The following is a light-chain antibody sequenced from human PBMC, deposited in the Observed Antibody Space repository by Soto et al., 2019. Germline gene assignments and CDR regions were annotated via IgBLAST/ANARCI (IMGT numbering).Light chain of an antibody. Sequence: QSVLTQPPSVSGAPGQRVTISCTGSSSNIGTDYGVHWYQQLPGTAPKLLIYANSNRPSGVPDRFSGSRSGTSASLAIAGLQAEDEADYYCQSHDSSLSGCVFGTGTKVTVL. J-gene: IGLJ1*01. CDR1: SSNIGTDYG. CDR2: ANS. CDR3: QSHDSSLSGCV. V-gene: IGLV1-40*01.